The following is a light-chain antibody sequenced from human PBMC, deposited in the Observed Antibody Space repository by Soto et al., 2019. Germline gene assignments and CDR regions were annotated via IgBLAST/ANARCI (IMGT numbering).Light chain of an antibody. J-gene: IGLJ2*01. CDR2: EGT. V-gene: IGLV2-23*01. CDR1: NSDVGSYNL. CDR3: CSYAGSSTLI. Sequence: QSALTQPASVSGSPGQSITISCTGTNSDVGSYNLVSWYLQHPGTAPKLMIYEGTKRPSGVSNRFSGSRSGNTASLTISGLQAEDEADYYCCSYAGSSTLIFGGGTQLTVL.